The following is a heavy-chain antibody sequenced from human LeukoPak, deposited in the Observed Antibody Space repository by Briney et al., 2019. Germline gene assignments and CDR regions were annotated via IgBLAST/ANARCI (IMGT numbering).Heavy chain of an antibody. CDR3: ARQDSSGYYYYFDY. Sequence: PSETLSLTCTVSGGSISSSSYYWGWIRQPPGKGLEWIGSIYYSGSTYYNPSLKSRVTTSVDTSKNQFSLKLSSVTAADTAVYYCARQDSSGYYYYFDYWGQGTLVTVSS. V-gene: IGHV4-39*01. CDR2: IYYSGST. CDR1: GGSISSSSYY. J-gene: IGHJ4*02. D-gene: IGHD3-22*01.